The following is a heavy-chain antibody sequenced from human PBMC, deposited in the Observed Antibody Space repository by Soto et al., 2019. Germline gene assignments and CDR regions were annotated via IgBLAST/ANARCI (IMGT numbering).Heavy chain of an antibody. CDR2: ISAYNGNT. J-gene: IGHJ5*02. Sequence: ASVKVSCKASGYTFTSYGISWVRQAPGQGLEWMGWISAYNGNTNYAQKLQGRVTMTTDTSTSTAYMELRSLRSDDTAVYYCARDRNVWLRDWSDPWGQGTLVTVSS. CDR1: GYTFTSYG. D-gene: IGHD2-8*01. CDR3: ARDRNVWLRDWSDP. V-gene: IGHV1-18*01.